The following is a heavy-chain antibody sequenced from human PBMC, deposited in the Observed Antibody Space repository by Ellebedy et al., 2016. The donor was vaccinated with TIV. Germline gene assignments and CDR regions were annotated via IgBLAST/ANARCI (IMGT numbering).Heavy chain of an antibody. CDR3: ARHDPRYYESSGFYYGGWFDP. Sequence: PGESLRLSCTVSGGSLSSYFWSWIRQPPGKGLEWIGYIDYSGNTNNNPSLQSRVTVSVDTTKNQVSLKLTSVTAADTAVYFCARHDPRYYESSGFYYGGWFDPWGQGTLVTVSS. J-gene: IGHJ5*02. CDR1: GGSLSSYF. D-gene: IGHD3-22*01. V-gene: IGHV4-59*08. CDR2: IDYSGNT.